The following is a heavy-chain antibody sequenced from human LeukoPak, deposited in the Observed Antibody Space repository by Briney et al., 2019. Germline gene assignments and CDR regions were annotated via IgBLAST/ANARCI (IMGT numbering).Heavy chain of an antibody. CDR3: ARARFGKSRLYYYYYMDV. V-gene: IGHV1-69*05. Sequence: PVKVSCKASGGTFSGYAISWVRQAPGQGLEWMGRIIPIFGTANYAQKFQGRVTITTDESTSTAYMELSSLRSEDTAVYYCARARFGKSRLYYYYYMDVWGKGTTVTVSS. D-gene: IGHD3-10*01. J-gene: IGHJ6*03. CDR1: GGTFSGYA. CDR2: IIPIFGTA.